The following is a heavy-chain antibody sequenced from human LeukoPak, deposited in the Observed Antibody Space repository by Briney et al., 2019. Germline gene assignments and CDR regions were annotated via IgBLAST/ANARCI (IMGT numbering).Heavy chain of an antibody. CDR3: ARYPYYYDSSGYYYDH. CDR1: GYSFTSYR. J-gene: IGHJ5*02. D-gene: IGHD3-22*01. Sequence: GESLKISRKGSGYSFTSYRIGWVRQMPGKGLEWTGIIYPGDSDTRYSPSFQGQVTMSADKSISTAYLQWSSLKASDTAMYYCARYPYYYDSSGYYYDHWGQGTLVTVSS. V-gene: IGHV5-51*01. CDR2: IYPGDSDT.